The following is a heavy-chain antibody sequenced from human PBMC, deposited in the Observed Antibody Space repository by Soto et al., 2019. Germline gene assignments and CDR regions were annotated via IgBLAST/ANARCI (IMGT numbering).Heavy chain of an antibody. CDR1: GFTFSSYA. V-gene: IGHV3-23*01. J-gene: IGHJ4*02. D-gene: IGHD3-3*01. CDR2: ISGSGGRT. Sequence: EVQLLESGGGLVQPGGSLRLSCAASGFTFSSYAMSWVRQAPGKGLEWVSAISGSGGRTYYADSVKGRFTISRDNSKNTLYLQMNSLRAEDTAVYYCALRPSYDFWSGYFDYWGQGTLVTVSS. CDR3: ALRPSYDFWSGYFDY.